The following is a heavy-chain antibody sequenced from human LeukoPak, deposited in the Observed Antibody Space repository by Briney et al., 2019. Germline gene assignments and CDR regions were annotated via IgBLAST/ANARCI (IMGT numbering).Heavy chain of an antibody. CDR1: GFTFSSYE. D-gene: IGHD3-22*01. J-gene: IGHJ4*02. Sequence: GGSLRLPCAASGFTFSSYEMNWVRQAPGKGLEWVSYISSSGSTIYYADSVKGRFTISRDNAKNSLYLQMNSLRAEDTAVYYCARDSHLTYYYDSSGYSDYWGQGTLVTVSS. CDR2: ISSSGSTI. V-gene: IGHV3-48*03. CDR3: ARDSHLTYYYDSSGYSDY.